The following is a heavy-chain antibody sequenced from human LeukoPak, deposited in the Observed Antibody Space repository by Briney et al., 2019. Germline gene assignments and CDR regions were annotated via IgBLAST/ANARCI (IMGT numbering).Heavy chain of an antibody. CDR2: IYYSGST. CDR3: ARGHLAAGIWDY. V-gene: IGHV4-30-4*01. J-gene: IGHJ4*02. CDR1: GGSISSGDYY. D-gene: IGHD6-13*01. Sequence: PSQTLSLTCTVSGGSISSGDYYWSWIRQPPGKGLEWIGYIYYSGSTYYNPSLKSRVTISVDTCKNQFSLKLSSVTAADTAVYYCARGHLAAGIWDYWGQGTLVTVSS.